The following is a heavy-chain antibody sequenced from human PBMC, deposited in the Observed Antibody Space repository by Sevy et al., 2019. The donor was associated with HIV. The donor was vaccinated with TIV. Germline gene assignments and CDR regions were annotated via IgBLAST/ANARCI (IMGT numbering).Heavy chain of an antibody. D-gene: IGHD6-13*01. CDR3: AKDHSSSWYREFDY. J-gene: IGHJ4*02. CDR2: ISNSGRST. V-gene: IGHV3-23*01. CDR1: GFTFSSYA. Sequence: GGSLRLSCTASGFTFSSYAMSWVRQAPGEGLEWVSAISNSGRSTYYAHSVKGRFTISRDNSKNTLYLQMNSLRAEDTAVYYCAKDHSSSWYREFDYWGQGTLVTVSS.